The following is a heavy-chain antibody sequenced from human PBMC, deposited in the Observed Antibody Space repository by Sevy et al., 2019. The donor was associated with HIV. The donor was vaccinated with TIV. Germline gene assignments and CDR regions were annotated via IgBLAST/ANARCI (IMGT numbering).Heavy chain of an antibody. CDR2: IVPIFGTV. CDR3: ARLRGVATSLNYFDY. J-gene: IGHJ4*01. CDR1: GGTFSSYA. V-gene: IGHV1-69*13. D-gene: IGHD5-12*01. Sequence: ASVKVSCKASGGTFSSYAISWVRQAPGQGLEWMGGIVPIFGTVNYAQKFQGRLTIAADESTSSAYMELSSLRSEDTAVYYCARLRGVATSLNYFDYWGHGTLVTVSS.